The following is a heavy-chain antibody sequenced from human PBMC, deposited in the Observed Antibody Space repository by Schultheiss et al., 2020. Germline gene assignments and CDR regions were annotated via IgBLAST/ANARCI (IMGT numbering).Heavy chain of an antibody. J-gene: IGHJ5*02. Sequence: SETLSLTCAVSGGSISSSSYYWGWIRQHPGKGLEWIGYIYYSGSTYYNPSLKSRVTISVDTSKNQFSLKLSSVTAADTAVYYCAREGRYYGSGSYLNWFDPWGQGTLVNVSS. CDR2: IYYSGST. V-gene: IGHV4-31*11. CDR1: GGSISSSSYY. D-gene: IGHD3-10*01. CDR3: AREGRYYGSGSYLNWFDP.